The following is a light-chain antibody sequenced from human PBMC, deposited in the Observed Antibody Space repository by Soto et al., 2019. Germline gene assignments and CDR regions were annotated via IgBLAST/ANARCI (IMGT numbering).Light chain of an antibody. CDR3: QQDYNLPWT. J-gene: IGKJ1*01. CDR1: QSVSSSY. Sequence: PEERVTLSCRASQSVSSSYLTWYQQKPGQAPRLLIYGASTRATGIPARFSGSGSGTDFTLTISSLQPEDFAVYYCQQDYNLPWTFGQGTQVEIX. V-gene: IGKV3D-7*01. CDR2: GAS.